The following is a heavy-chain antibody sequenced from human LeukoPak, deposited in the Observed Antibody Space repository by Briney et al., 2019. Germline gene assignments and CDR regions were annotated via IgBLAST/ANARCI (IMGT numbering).Heavy chain of an antibody. CDR2: TSYDGSNK. CDR1: GFTFSSYA. Sequence: PGGSLRLSCAASGFTFSSYAMHWVRQAPGKGLEWVAVTSYDGSNKYYADSVKGRFTISRDNSKNTLYLQMNSLRAEDTAVYYCARVPVAGTPYFDYWGQGTLVTVSS. V-gene: IGHV3-30-3*01. D-gene: IGHD6-19*01. J-gene: IGHJ4*02. CDR3: ARVPVAGTPYFDY.